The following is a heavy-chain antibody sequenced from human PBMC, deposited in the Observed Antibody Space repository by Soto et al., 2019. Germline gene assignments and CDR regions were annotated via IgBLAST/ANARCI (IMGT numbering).Heavy chain of an antibody. J-gene: IGHJ5*02. Sequence: PSETLSLTCTVSGGSINNYYWSWIRQPPGKGLEWIGYIFYTGTSTHNPSLKSRVTISLDTSKNQFSLKLSSVTAVDTAVYYCARYFYDSHDLWGQGTLVTVSS. CDR3: ARYFYDSHDL. V-gene: IGHV4-59*01. CDR2: IFYTGTS. CDR1: GGSINNYY. D-gene: IGHD3-22*01.